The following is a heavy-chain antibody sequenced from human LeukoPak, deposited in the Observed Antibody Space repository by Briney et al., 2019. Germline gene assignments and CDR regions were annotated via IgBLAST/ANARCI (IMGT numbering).Heavy chain of an antibody. J-gene: IGHJ4*02. Sequence: GGSLRLSCAASGFIFSAYGMHWVRQAPGTGLEWVAVIWYDGGNKYYADSVKGRFTISRDNSKNTLYLQMNSLRAEDTAVYYCAKERLHKYYYDSSGSYYFDYWGQGTLVTVSS. CDR1: GFIFSAYG. V-gene: IGHV3-30*02. D-gene: IGHD3-22*01. CDR3: AKERLHKYYYDSSGSYYFDY. CDR2: IWYDGGNK.